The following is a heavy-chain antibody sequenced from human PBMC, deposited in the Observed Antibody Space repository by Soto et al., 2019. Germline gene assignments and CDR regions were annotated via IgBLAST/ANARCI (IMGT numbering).Heavy chain of an antibody. CDR2: INPNSGGT. V-gene: IGHV1-2*04. CDR3: ARAPDDGEFSRGDYFEY. J-gene: IGHJ4*02. Sequence: ASVKVSCKASGYTFTGYYMHWVRQAPGQGLEWMGWINPNSGGTNYAQKFQGWVTMTRDTSISTAYMELSRLRSDDTAVYYCARAPDDGEFSRGDYFEYWGQGTLVTVS. CDR1: GYTFTGYY. D-gene: IGHD4-17*01.